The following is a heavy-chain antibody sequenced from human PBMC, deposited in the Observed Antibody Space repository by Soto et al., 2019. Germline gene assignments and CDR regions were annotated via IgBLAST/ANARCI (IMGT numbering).Heavy chain of an antibody. J-gene: IGHJ4*02. V-gene: IGHV3-74*01. Sequence: EVQLVESGGGLVQPGGSLRLSCAASGFTFSSYWMHWVRQAPGKGLVWVSRINSDGSSTSYADSVKGRFTISRDNAKNTLYLQMTSLSAEDTAVYYCARETGDFWSCYFPFDYWGQGTLVTVSS. D-gene: IGHD3-3*01. CDR2: INSDGSST. CDR3: ARETGDFWSCYFPFDY. CDR1: GFTFSSYW.